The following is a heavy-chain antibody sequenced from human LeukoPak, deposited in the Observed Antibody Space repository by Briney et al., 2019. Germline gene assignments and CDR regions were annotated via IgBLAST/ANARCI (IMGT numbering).Heavy chain of an antibody. J-gene: IGHJ4*02. CDR1: GITLSNYG. V-gene: IGHV3-48*04. CDR3: ARSYGDFDYYDC. CDR2: ISSSGSAI. D-gene: IGHD4-17*01. Sequence: GGSLRLSCAVSGITLSNYGMSWVRQAPGKGLEWISYISSSGSAIYYADSVEGRFTISRDNAKNSLNLQMNSLRAEDTAIYYCARSYGDFDYYDCWGQGTLVTVSS.